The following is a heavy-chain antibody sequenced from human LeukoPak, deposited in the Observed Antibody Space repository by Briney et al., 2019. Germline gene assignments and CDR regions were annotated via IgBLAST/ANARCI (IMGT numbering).Heavy chain of an antibody. Sequence: GGTLRLSCAASGFTFSSYGMSWVRQAPGKGLEWVSAINGGGVTTYYADSVKGRLTISRDNSKNTLYLQMNSLRVEDAAVYYCARRLSGTSPFDLWGQGTLVTVSS. CDR2: INGGGVTT. CDR1: GFTFSSYG. D-gene: IGHD6-25*01. V-gene: IGHV3-23*01. J-gene: IGHJ4*02. CDR3: ARRLSGTSPFDL.